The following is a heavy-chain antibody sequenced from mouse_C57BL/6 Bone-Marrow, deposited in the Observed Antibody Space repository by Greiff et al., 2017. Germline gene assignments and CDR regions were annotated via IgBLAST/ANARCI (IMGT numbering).Heavy chain of an antibody. D-gene: IGHD1-1*01. J-gene: IGHJ3*01. Sequence: QVQLQQSGPELVKPGASVKISCKASGYAFSSSWMNWVKQRPGKGLEWIGRIYPGDGDTNYNGKFKGKATLTADKSSSTAYMQLSSLTSEDSAVYFCARPYYYGISYFAYWGQGTLVTVSA. CDR3: ARPYYYGISYFAY. CDR2: IYPGDGDT. CDR1: GYAFSSSW. V-gene: IGHV1-82*01.